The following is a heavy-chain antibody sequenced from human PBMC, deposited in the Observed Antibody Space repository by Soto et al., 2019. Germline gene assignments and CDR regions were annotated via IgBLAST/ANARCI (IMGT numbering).Heavy chain of an antibody. CDR2: IYYSGST. Sequence: SETLSLTCTVSGGSISSYYWSWIRQPPGKGLEWIGYIYYSGSTNYNPSLKSRVTISVDTSKNQFSRKLSSVTAADTAVYYCARHDGYYGSGSSQHYYYYYYMDVWGKGTTVTVSS. CDR3: ARHDGYYGSGSSQHYYYYYYMDV. CDR1: GGSISSYY. V-gene: IGHV4-59*08. J-gene: IGHJ6*03. D-gene: IGHD3-10*01.